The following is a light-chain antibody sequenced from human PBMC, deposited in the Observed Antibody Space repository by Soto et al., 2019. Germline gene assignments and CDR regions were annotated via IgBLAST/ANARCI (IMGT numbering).Light chain of an antibody. CDR1: SGHSSYI. J-gene: IGLJ2*01. V-gene: IGLV4-60*03. CDR2: LEGSGSY. Sequence: QPVLTQSSSASASLGSSVKLTCTLSSGHSSYIIAWHQQQPGKAPRYLMKLEGSGSYNKGSGVPDRFSGSSSGADRYLTISTLQSEDDADYYCETWDSNTRVFGGGTKLTVL. CDR3: ETWDSNTRV.